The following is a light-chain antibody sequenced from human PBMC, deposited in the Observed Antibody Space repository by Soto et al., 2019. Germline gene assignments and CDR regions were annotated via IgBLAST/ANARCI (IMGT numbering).Light chain of an antibody. J-gene: IGKJ2*01. CDR2: GAS. Sequence: EIVVTQSPATLSVSPGVRATLSCRASQSVSSNLAWYQQKPGQAPRLLIYGASTRATGIPDRFSGDGSGTEFTLTIGSLQSEECAVYYCQQYNNWPPYTVGQGTKLEIK. V-gene: IGKV3-15*01. CDR1: QSVSSN. CDR3: QQYNNWPPYT.